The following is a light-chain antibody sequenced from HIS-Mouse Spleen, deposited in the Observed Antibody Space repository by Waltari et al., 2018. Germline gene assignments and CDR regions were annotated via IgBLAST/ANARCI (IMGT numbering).Light chain of an antibody. CDR1: QGISSY. V-gene: IGKV1-9*01. J-gene: IGKJ1*01. CDR3: QQLNSYPPT. CDR2: AAS. Sequence: DIQLTQSPYFLSASVGDRITIPCRASQGISSYLAWYQQKPGKAPKLLIYAASTLQSGVPSRFSGSGSGTEFTLTISSLQPEDFATYYCQQLNSYPPTFGQGTKVEIK.